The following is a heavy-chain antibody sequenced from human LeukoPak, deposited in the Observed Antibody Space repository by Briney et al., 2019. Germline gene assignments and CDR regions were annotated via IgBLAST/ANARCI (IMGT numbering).Heavy chain of an antibody. J-gene: IGHJ4*02. CDR3: VRGRSLYYDYVWGSYRSRYFDY. D-gene: IGHD3-16*02. Sequence: ASVKVSCKASGGTFSSYAISWVRQAPGQGLEWMGGIIPIFGTANYAQKFQGRVTITADESTSTAYMELSSLRSEDTAVYYCVRGRSLYYDYVWGSYRSRYFDYWGQGTLVTVSS. CDR1: GGTFSSYA. V-gene: IGHV1-69*13. CDR2: IIPIFGTA.